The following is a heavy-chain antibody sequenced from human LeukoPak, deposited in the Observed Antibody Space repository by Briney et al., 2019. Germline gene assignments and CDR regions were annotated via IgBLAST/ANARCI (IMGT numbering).Heavy chain of an antibody. CDR2: VSSYNGDT. CDR1: GYTFTNYG. V-gene: IGHV1-18*01. J-gene: IGHJ5*02. Sequence: ASVKVSCKASGYTFTNYGISWVRQAPGQGLEWMGWVSSYNGDTNYAQKFRGRVTMNTDTSTSTAYMELRSLRFDDTAIYYCAKDWHILTGRNCFDPWGQGTLVTVSS. CDR3: AKDWHILTGRNCFDP. D-gene: IGHD3-9*01.